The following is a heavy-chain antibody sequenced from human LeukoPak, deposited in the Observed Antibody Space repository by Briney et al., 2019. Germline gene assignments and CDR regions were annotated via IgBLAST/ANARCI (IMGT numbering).Heavy chain of an antibody. CDR2: IYYSGST. CDR3: ARVTGPHAFDI. V-gene: IGHV4-59*01. CDR1: GGSMSSYY. D-gene: IGHD3-9*01. J-gene: IGHJ3*02. Sequence: SETLSLTCTVSGGSMSSYYWSWIRQSPGKGLEWIGHIYYSGSTNYNPSLKSRVTISVDTSKNQFSLRLSSVAAADTAVYYCARVTGPHAFDIWGQGTLVTVSS.